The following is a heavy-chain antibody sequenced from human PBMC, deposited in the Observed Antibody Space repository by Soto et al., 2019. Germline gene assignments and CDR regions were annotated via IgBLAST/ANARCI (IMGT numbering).Heavy chain of an antibody. CDR1: GFTFSSYS. CDR2: ITGSSTYI. CDR3: ARVVDYYDPYYYYGMDV. D-gene: IGHD3-22*01. V-gene: IGHV3-21*01. Sequence: EVQLVESGGGLVKPGGSLRLPCAASGFTFSSYSMNWVRQAPGKGLEWVSSITGSSTYIYYADSVKGRFTISRDNAKNSLSLQMNSLRAEDTAVYYCARVVDYYDPYYYYGMDVWGQGTTVTVSS. J-gene: IGHJ6*02.